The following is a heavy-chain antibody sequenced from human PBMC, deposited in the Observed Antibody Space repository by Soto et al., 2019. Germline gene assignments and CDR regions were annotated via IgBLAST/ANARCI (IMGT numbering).Heavy chain of an antibody. J-gene: IGHJ4*02. Sequence: SETLSLTCTVSGGSISSYYWSWIRQPPGKGLEWIGYIYYSGSTNYNPSLKSRVTISVDTSKNQFSLKLSSVTAADTAVYYCARHSADSSGYYIPPFDYWGQGTLVTVSS. CDR1: GGSISSYY. CDR3: ARHSADSSGYYIPPFDY. CDR2: IYYSGST. D-gene: IGHD3-22*01. V-gene: IGHV4-59*08.